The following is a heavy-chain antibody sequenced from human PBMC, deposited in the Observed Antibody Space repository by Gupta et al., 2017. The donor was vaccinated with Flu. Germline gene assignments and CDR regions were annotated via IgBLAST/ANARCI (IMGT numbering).Heavy chain of an antibody. J-gene: IGHJ5*01. CDR3: ARFSPECCFDS. Sequence: QAQLVQSGAEVMKPGASVRFSCQASGSTFIHFYLHWVRLGPGQGPEWMWWVNPKSGVTNYAQKFRGRVTMIGDTSISTSYLELTRLTSDDTGVYYCARFSPECCFDSWGQGTLVTVSS. D-gene: IGHD3-3*01. CDR2: VNPKSGVT. CDR1: GSTFIHFY. V-gene: IGHV1-2*02.